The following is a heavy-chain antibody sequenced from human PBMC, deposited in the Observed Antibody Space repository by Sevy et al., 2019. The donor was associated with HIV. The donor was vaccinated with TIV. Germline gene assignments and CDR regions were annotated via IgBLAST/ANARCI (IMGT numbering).Heavy chain of an antibody. CDR2: ISSGSSYI. Sequence: GGYLRLSCAASGFTFSTYTMNWVRQAPGKGLERVSSISSGSSYIYYADSVKGRFTISRDNAKNSLYLQMNSLRAEDTAFYYCARDRGCTSTSCLLYFDYWGQGTPVTVSS. CDR3: ARDRGCTSTSCLLYFDY. D-gene: IGHD2-2*01. J-gene: IGHJ4*02. CDR1: GFTFSTYT. V-gene: IGHV3-21*01.